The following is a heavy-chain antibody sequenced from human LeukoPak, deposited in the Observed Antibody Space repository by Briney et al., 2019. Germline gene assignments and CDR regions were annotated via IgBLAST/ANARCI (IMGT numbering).Heavy chain of an antibody. Sequence: GESLRISCQDSGYSLTNHWISWVRQMPGKGLEWLGRIRPSDSYTYYSPSFQGDVTISADKSISTAYLQWSSLKASDTAIYYCASSYSSDGYFDFWGRGTLVTVSS. J-gene: IGHJ2*01. V-gene: IGHV5-10-1*01. D-gene: IGHD6-19*01. CDR1: GYSLTNHW. CDR2: IRPSDSYT. CDR3: ASSYSSDGYFDF.